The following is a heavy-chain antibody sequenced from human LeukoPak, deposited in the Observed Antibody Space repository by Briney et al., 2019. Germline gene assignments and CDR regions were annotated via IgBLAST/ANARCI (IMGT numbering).Heavy chain of an antibody. V-gene: IGHV3-74*01. J-gene: IGHJ4*02. CDR2: INSDGSST. Sequence: GGSLRLSCAASGFTFSSYWMHWVRQAPGKGLVWVSRINSDGSSTSYADSVKGRFTISRDNAKNTLYLQMNSLRAEDTAVYYCARGSRSPEGGLLYVYWGQGTLVTVSS. D-gene: IGHD3-10*01. CDR3: ARGSRSPEGGLLYVY. CDR1: GFTFSSYW.